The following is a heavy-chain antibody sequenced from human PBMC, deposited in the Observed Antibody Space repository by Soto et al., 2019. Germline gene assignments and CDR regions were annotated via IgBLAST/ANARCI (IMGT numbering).Heavy chain of an antibody. Sequence: SETLSLTCTVSGGSISSYYWSWIRQPPGKGLEWIGYIYYSGSTNYNPSLKSRVTISVDTSKNQFSLKLSSVTAADTAVYYCARDPVAAGGFHCRVYGHRDVDYWAPGPLATPPQ. CDR2: IYYSGST. CDR3: ARDPVAAGGFHCRVYGHRDVDY. CDR1: GGSISSYY. J-gene: IGHJ4*02. D-gene: IGHD6-13*01. V-gene: IGHV4-59*01.